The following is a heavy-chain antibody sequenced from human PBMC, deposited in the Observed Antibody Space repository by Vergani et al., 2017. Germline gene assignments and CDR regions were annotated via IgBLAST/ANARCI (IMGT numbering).Heavy chain of an antibody. J-gene: IGHJ4*01. CDR1: GGSISSGDYY. V-gene: IGHV4-31*03. D-gene: IGHD1-20*01. CDR3: ARAYGRYDWFDY. CDR2: IFYSGTT. Sequence: QVQLQESGPGLVKPSQTLSLTCTVSGGSISSGDYYWSWIRQPPGKGLEWIGYIFYSGTTYDNPSLRSRLTISVDTSQNQFSLELRSVTAADTAVYYCARAYGRYDWFDYWGQRTLVTVSS.